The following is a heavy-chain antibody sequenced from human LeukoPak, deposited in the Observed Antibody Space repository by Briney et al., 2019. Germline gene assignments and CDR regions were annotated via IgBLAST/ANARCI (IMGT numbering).Heavy chain of an antibody. CDR3: ARGEKPSGFVSWFDP. Sequence: GGSLRLSCAASGFTVSSNYMSWVRQAPGKGLEWVSAIYSDDSTFYADSVKGRFTISRDNSKNTLYLQMNSLRAEDTAVYYCARGEKPSGFVSWFDPWGQGTLVTVSS. CDR2: IYSDDST. CDR1: GFTVSSNY. J-gene: IGHJ5*02. D-gene: IGHD1-14*01. V-gene: IGHV3-53*01.